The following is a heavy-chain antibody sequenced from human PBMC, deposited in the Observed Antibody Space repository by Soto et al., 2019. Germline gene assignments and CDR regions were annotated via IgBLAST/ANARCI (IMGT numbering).Heavy chain of an antibody. Sequence: QVQLVQSGDEVKKPGASVKVSCKASGYIFVNYGIAWVRQAPGQGLEWVGWISPYTGNTHSATKVQGRLTMTTDTSTSTAYMDLGSLTSDDTAVYYCVMVDNYVTPTPQDVCGQGTTVTVSS. CDR1: GYIFVNYG. CDR3: VMVDNYVTPTPQDV. V-gene: IGHV1-18*01. CDR2: ISPYTGNT. D-gene: IGHD3-16*01. J-gene: IGHJ6*02.